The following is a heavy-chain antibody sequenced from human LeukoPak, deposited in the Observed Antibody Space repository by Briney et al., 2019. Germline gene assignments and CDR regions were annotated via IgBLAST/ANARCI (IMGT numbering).Heavy chain of an antibody. J-gene: IGHJ6*02. CDR2: IYHSGST. CDR3: ARVVWYYGSGSYYIPDV. CDR1: GGSISSSNW. Sequence: PSETLSLTCAVSGGSISSSNWWSWVRQPPGKGLEWIGEIYHSGSTNYNPSLKSRVTISVDKSKNQFSLKLSSVTAADTAVYYCARVVWYYGSGSYYIPDVWGQGTTVTVSS. D-gene: IGHD3-10*01. V-gene: IGHV4-4*02.